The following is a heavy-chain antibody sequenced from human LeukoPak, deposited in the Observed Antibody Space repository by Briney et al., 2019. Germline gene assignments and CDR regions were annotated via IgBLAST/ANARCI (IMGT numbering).Heavy chain of an antibody. V-gene: IGHV4-39*07. D-gene: IGHD4-11*01. Sequence: SETLSLTCTVSGGSTTSNYYWGWIRQSPGRGLEWIGSIYYSGSTYYNPSLKSRVTISVDTSKNQFSLKLSSVTAADTAVYYCARGGGSNPNNWFDPWGQGTLVTVSS. CDR2: IYYSGST. J-gene: IGHJ5*02. CDR3: ARGGGSNPNNWFDP. CDR1: GGSTTSNYY.